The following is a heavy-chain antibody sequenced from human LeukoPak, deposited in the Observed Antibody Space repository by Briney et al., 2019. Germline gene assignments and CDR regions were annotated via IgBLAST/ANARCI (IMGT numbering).Heavy chain of an antibody. CDR2: ISAYNGNT. Sequence: GPSVKPFCKAAGYTVTSYGISWVRQAPGQGLEWMGWISAYNGNTNYAQKLQGRVTMTTDTSTSTAYKELRSLRSDDTAVYYCARDHFDYWGQGTLVTVSS. CDR3: ARDHFDY. CDR1: GYTVTSYG. J-gene: IGHJ4*02. V-gene: IGHV1-18*01.